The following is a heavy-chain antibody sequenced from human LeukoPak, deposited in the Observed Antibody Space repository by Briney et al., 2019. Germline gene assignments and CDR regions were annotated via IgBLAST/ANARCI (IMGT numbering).Heavy chain of an antibody. D-gene: IGHD3-22*01. CDR1: GGSISSGGYY. Sequence: SETLSLTCTVSGGSISSGGYYWSWIRQPAGKGLEWIGRIYTSGSTNYNPSLKSRVTMSVDTSKNQFSLKLSSVTAADTAVYYCARSNFYYDSSGYYYYFDYWGQGTLVTVSS. CDR2: IYTSGST. CDR3: ARSNFYYDSSGYYYYFDY. V-gene: IGHV4-61*02. J-gene: IGHJ4*02.